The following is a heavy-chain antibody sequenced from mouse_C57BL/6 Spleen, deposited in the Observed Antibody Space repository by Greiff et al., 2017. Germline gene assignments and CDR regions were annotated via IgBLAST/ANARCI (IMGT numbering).Heavy chain of an antibody. J-gene: IGHJ4*01. CDR3: ARDYGSSYEGAMDY. D-gene: IGHD1-1*01. Sequence: VQLQQPGAELVRPGSSVKLSCKASGYTFTSYWMDWVKQRPGQGLEWIGNIYPSDSETHYNQKFKDKATLTVDKSSSTAYMQLSSLTSDDSAVYYCARDYGSSYEGAMDYWGQGTSVTVSS. CDR1: GYTFTSYW. V-gene: IGHV1-61*01. CDR2: IYPSDSET.